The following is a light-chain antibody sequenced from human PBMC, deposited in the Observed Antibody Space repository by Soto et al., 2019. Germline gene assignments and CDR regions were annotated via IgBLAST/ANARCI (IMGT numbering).Light chain of an antibody. CDR3: QSYDSSLSGYG. J-gene: IGLJ3*02. CDR1: SSNIGAGYD. Sequence: QSVLTQPPSVSGAPGQRVTISCTGSSSNIGAGYDVHWYQQLPGTAPKLLIYGDNNRPSGVPDRFSGSKSGTSASLAITGLQAEDEADYYRQSYDSSLSGYGFGGGTKVTVL. V-gene: IGLV1-40*01. CDR2: GDN.